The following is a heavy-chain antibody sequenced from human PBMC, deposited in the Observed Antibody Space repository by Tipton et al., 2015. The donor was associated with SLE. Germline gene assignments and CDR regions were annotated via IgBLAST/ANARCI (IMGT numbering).Heavy chain of an antibody. CDR3: ARVLRTIFGVAPGWFDP. J-gene: IGHJ5*02. Sequence: TLSLTCTVSGGSISSSSYYWGWIRQPPGKGLEWIGSIYYSGSTYYNPSLKSRVTISVDTSKNQFSLKLSSVTAADTAAYYCARVLRTIFGVAPGWFDPWGQGTLVTVSS. D-gene: IGHD3-3*01. V-gene: IGHV4-39*07. CDR2: IYYSGST. CDR1: GGSISSSSYY.